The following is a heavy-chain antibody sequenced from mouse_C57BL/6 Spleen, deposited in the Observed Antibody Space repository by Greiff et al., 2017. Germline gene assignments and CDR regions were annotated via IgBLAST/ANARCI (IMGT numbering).Heavy chain of an antibody. CDR3: ARIGSNPGY. CDR1: GFSLTSYG. Sequence: QVQLQQSGPGLVQPSQSLSITCTVSGFSLTSYGVHWVRQSPGKGLEWLGVIWSGGSTDYNAAFISRLSISKDNSKSQVFFKMNSLQADDTAIYYCARIGSNPGYWGQGTTLTVSS. CDR2: IWSGGST. V-gene: IGHV2-2*01. D-gene: IGHD1-1*01. J-gene: IGHJ2*01.